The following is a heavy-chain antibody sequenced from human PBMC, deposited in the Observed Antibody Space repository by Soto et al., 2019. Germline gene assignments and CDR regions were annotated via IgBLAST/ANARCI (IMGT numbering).Heavy chain of an antibody. CDR1: VDTVTNYG. CDR3: ASATSIAVAGKES. D-gene: IGHD6-19*01. CDR2: ISSYNGNT. J-gene: IGHJ4*02. Sequence: QVQLVQSGGEVKKPGASVKVSCKASVDTVTNYGINWVRQAPGQGLEWMGWISSYNGNTNFAQKLQDRVTLTTDTSTSTAYMELRSLRSDDTAVYFSASATSIAVAGKESWGQGTLVTVSS. V-gene: IGHV1-18*01.